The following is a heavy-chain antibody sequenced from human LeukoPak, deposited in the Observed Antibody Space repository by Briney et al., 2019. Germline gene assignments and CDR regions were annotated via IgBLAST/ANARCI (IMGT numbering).Heavy chain of an antibody. J-gene: IGHJ6*03. CDR3: ARHRQYQLPNHYYYYMDV. D-gene: IGHD2-2*01. CDR2: IYYSGST. V-gene: IGHV4-39*01. CDR1: GGSISSSSYY. Sequence: PSETLSLTCTVSGGSISSSSYYWGWIRQPPGKGLEWIGSIYYSGSTYYNPSLKSRVTISVDTSKNQFSLKLSSVTAADTAVYYCARHRQYQLPNHYYYYMDVWGKGTTVTVSS.